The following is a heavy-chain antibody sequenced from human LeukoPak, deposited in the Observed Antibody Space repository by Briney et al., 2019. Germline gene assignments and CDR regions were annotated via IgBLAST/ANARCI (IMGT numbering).Heavy chain of an antibody. Sequence: GESLKISCKGSGNSFSKYWITWVRQTPGKGLEWMGIIYPGDSDTRYSPSFQGQVTISVDKSISTAYLQWSSLKASDTAMYYCARHPPSYFDSSGFPFDYWGQGTLVTVSS. V-gene: IGHV5-51*01. CDR1: GNSFSKYW. CDR2: IYPGDSDT. J-gene: IGHJ4*02. CDR3: ARHPPSYFDSSGFPFDY. D-gene: IGHD3-22*01.